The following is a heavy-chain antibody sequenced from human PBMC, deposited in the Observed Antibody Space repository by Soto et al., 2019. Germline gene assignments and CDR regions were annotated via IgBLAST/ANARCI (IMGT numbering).Heavy chain of an antibody. CDR3: AVNTYYYYGMDV. J-gene: IGHJ6*02. CDR1: GFTFSSYG. V-gene: IGHV3-30*03. Sequence: GGSLRLSCAASGFTFSSYGMHWVRQAPGKGLEWVAVISYDGSNKYYADSVKGRFTISRDNSKNTLYLQMNSLRAEGTAVYYCAVNTYYYYGMDVWGQGTTVTVSS. CDR2: ISYDGSNK.